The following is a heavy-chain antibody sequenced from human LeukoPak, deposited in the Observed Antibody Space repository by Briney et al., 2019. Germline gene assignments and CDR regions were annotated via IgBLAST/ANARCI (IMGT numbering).Heavy chain of an antibody. CDR2: IYYSGST. J-gene: IGHJ5*02. Sequence: TSETLSLTCTVSGGSIRSSTYYWGWIRQPPGKGLEWIGIIYYSGSTYYNPSLKSRVTISVDTSKNQFSLKLSSVTAADTAVYYCARANYYDRKFDPWGQGTLVTVSS. D-gene: IGHD3-22*01. V-gene: IGHV4-39*07. CDR1: GGSIRSSTYY. CDR3: ARANYYDRKFDP.